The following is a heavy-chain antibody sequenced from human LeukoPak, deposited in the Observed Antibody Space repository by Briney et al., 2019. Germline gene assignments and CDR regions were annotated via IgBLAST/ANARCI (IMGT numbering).Heavy chain of an antibody. J-gene: IGHJ4*02. CDR3: AKDRYCSSTNCPYDY. Sequence: GGSLRLSCAASGFTSSDYTMNWVRQAPGKGLEWVSGISVSDDSTYYADSVKGRFTTSRDNSNNMLYLQMNSLRAEDTAVYYCAKDRYCSSTNCPYDYWGQGTLVTVSS. CDR2: ISVSDDST. CDR1: GFTSSDYT. V-gene: IGHV3-23*01. D-gene: IGHD2-2*01.